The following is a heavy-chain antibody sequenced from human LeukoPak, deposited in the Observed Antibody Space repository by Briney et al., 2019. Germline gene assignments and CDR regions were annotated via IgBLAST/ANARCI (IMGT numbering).Heavy chain of an antibody. CDR1: GYTFTSYD. CDR3: AMSGLGTGAWFDP. Sequence: ASVKVSCKASGYTFTSYDINWVRQATGQGLEWMGWMNPNSGDTGYAQKFQGRVTMTRNTSISTAYMELSSLRSEDTAVYYCAMSGLGTGAWFDPWGQGTLVTVSS. J-gene: IGHJ5*02. D-gene: IGHD3-10*01. V-gene: IGHV1-8*01. CDR2: MNPNSGDT.